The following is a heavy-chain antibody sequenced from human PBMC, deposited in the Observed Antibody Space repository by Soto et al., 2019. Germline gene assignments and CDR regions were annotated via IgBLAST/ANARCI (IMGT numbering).Heavy chain of an antibody. J-gene: IGHJ4*02. D-gene: IGHD2-21*01. CDR2: MSAYNGNT. CDR3: ARDKYSNFDY. V-gene: IGHV1-18*01. CDR1: GYTFTSYF. Sequence: ASVKVSCKASGYTFTSYFISWVRQAPGQGLEWMGWMSAYNGNTNYAQKLQGRVTMTRDTSTSTAYMELRSLRSDDTAVYYCARDKYSNFDYWGQGSLVTVAS.